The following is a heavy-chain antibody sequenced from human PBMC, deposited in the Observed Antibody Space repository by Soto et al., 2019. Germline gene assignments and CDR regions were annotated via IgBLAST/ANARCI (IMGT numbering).Heavy chain of an antibody. CDR3: ATPIVAFY. CDR2: INAGNGNT. D-gene: IGHD5-12*01. J-gene: IGHJ4*02. CDR1: GYTFTSYA. V-gene: IGHV1-3*01. Sequence: ASVKVSCKASGYTFTSYAIHWVRQAPGQRLEWMGWINAGNGNTKYSQKFQGRVIITRDTSAGTAYMELRSLRSEDTAVYYCATPIVAFYWGQGTPVTV.